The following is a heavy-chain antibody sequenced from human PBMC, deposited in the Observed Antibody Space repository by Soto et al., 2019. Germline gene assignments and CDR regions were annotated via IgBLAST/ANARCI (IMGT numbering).Heavy chain of an antibody. V-gene: IGHV3-7*01. CDR2: IKQDGSEK. J-gene: IGHJ5*02. D-gene: IGHD3-3*01. Sequence: GGPLRLSCAASGFTFSSYWMSWVRQAPGKGLEWVANIKQDGSEKYYVDSVKGRFTISRDNAKNSLYLQMNSLRAEDTAVYYCARERPYDFWSDASYNWFDPWGQGTLVTVSS. CDR3: ARERPYDFWSDASYNWFDP. CDR1: GFTFSSYW.